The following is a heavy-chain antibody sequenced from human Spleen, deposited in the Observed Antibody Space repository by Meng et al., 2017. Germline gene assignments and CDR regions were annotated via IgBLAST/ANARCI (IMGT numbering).Heavy chain of an antibody. CDR2: IYYDGST. D-gene: IGHD2-21*02. V-gene: IGHV4-59*01. CDR3: AGGAVVTLIFYHAMDV. Sequence: SETLSLTCAVSGGSITPSYWGWIRQPPGKGLEWIGSIYYDGSTNYNPSLKSRVIMSVDASKSQFSLKLSSVTAADTAVYYCAGGAVVTLIFYHAMDVWGQGTTVTVSS. CDR1: GGSITPSY. J-gene: IGHJ6*02.